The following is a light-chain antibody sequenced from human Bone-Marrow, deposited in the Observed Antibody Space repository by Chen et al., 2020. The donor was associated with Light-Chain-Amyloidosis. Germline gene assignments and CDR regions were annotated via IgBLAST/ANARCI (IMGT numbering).Light chain of an antibody. V-gene: IGKV1-33*01. J-gene: IGKJ2*01. CDR2: DES. CDR1: HDITNS. Sequence: DIQMTQSPSSLSASVGDRITITCQASHDITNSLNWYQQRPGKAPRLLIYDESNLETGVPSRFSGSGSGTVFTFTISSLQPEDIATYDCQQYDNLPYTFGQGPRWRS. CDR3: QQYDNLPYT.